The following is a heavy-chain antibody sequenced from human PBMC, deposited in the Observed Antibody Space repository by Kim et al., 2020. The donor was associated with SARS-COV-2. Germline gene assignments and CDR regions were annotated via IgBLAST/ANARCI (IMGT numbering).Heavy chain of an antibody. J-gene: IGHJ3*02. V-gene: IGHV4-30-2*01. D-gene: IGHD3-10*01. CDR2: T. CDR3: ARGGVITAFDI. Sequence: TSYNPSRKIRVTISVDRSKNQFSLKLSSVTAADTAVYYCARGGVITAFDIWGQGTMVTVSS.